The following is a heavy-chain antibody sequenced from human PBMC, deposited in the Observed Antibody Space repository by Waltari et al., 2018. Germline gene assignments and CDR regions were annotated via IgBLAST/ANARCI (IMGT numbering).Heavy chain of an antibody. CDR3: TTALYCSGGSCYGMDV. CDR1: GFTFSNAW. Sequence: VQLVESGGGVVQPGRSLRLSCAASGFTFSNAWMSWVRQAPGKGLEWVGRIKSKTDGGTTDYAAPVKGRFTISRDDSKNTLYLQMNSLKTEDTAVYYCTTALYCSGGSCYGMDVWGQGTTVTVSS. J-gene: IGHJ6*02. CDR2: IKSKTDGGTT. V-gene: IGHV3-15*01. D-gene: IGHD2-15*01.